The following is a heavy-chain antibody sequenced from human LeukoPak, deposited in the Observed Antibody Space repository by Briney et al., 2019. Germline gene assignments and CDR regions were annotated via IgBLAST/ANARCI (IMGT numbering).Heavy chain of an antibody. CDR2: IRSKAYGGTA. CDR3: TRSQTVTTDWYFDL. J-gene: IGHJ2*01. V-gene: IGHV3-49*03. CDR1: GFTFGDYA. D-gene: IGHD4-17*01. Sequence: PGRSLRLSCTASGFTFGDYAMSWFRQAPGKGLEWVGFIRSKAYGGTAEYAASVKGRFTISRDDSKSIAYLQMNSLKTEDTAVYYCTRSQTVTTDWYFDLWGRGTLVTVSS.